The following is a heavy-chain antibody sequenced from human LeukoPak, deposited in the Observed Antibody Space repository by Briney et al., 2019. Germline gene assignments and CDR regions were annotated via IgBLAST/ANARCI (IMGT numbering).Heavy chain of an antibody. CDR1: GFTFSSYA. J-gene: IGHJ4*02. Sequence: GGSLRLSCAASGFTFSSYAMSWVRQAPGKGLECVSHIIGSGDSTNYADSVKGRFTISRDNSKNTLYLQMNILRGEDTAVYYCARSYDTGRSFFDYWGQGTLVTVSS. D-gene: IGHD3-16*01. V-gene: IGHV3-23*01. CDR3: ARSYDTGRSFFDY. CDR2: IIGSGDST.